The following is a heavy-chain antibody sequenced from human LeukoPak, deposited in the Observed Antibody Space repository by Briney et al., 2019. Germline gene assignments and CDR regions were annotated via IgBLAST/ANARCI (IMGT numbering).Heavy chain of an antibody. D-gene: IGHD5-18*01. J-gene: IGHJ6*03. Sequence: SETLSLTCTVSGGSISSSSYYWGWIRQPPGKGLEWIGSIYYSGSTYYNPSLKSRVTISVDTSKNQFSLKLSSVTAADTAVYYCARDGYSYGSFSYYYMDVWGKGTTVTVSS. CDR1: GGSISSSSYY. CDR3: ARDGYSYGSFSYYYMDV. V-gene: IGHV4-39*07. CDR2: IYYSGST.